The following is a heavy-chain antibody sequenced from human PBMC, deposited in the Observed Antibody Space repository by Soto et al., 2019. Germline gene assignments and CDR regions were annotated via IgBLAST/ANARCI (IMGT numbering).Heavy chain of an antibody. J-gene: IGHJ5*02. CDR2: IYYSGST. CDR3: ARARRAAAGARFDP. CDR1: GGSISSGGYY. V-gene: IGHV4-31*03. Sequence: LSLTCTVSGGSISSGGYYWSWIRQHPGKGLEWIGYIYYSGSTYYNPSLKSRVTISVDTSKNQFSLKLSSVTAADTAVYYCARARRAAAGARFDPWGQGTLVTVSS. D-gene: IGHD6-13*01.